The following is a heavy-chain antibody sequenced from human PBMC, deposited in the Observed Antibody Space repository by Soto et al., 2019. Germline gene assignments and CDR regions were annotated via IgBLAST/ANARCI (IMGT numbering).Heavy chain of an antibody. CDR1: GFTFTSSA. CDR3: AADPVPAAIFHYYGMDV. J-gene: IGHJ6*02. Sequence: SVKVSCKASGFTFTSSAVQWVRQARGQRLEWIGWIVVGSGNTNYAQKFQERVTITRDMSTSTAYMELSSLRSEDTAVYYCAADPVPAAIFHYYGMDVWGQGTTVNVSS. D-gene: IGHD2-2*02. V-gene: IGHV1-58*01. CDR2: IVVGSGNT.